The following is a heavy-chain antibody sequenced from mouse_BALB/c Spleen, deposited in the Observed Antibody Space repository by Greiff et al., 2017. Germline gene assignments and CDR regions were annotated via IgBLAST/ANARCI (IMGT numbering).Heavy chain of an antibody. V-gene: IGHV1-4*01. CDR3: ARSYYGYWFAY. Sequence: QVQLKESGAELARPGASVKMSCKASGYTFTGSTMHWVKQRPGQGLEWIGYINPSSGYTNYNQKFKDKATLTADKSSSTAYMQLSSLTSEDSAVYYCARSYYGYWFAYWGQGTLVTVSA. CDR2: INPSSGYT. J-gene: IGHJ3*01. D-gene: IGHD1-2*01. CDR1: GYTFTGST.